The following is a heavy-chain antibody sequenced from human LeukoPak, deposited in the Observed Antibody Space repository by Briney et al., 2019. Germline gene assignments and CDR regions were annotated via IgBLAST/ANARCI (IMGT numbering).Heavy chain of an antibody. V-gene: IGHV4-59*01. D-gene: IGHD1-26*01. CDR3: ARYPYSGSYPGAFDI. CDR1: GGSISSYY. J-gene: IGHJ3*02. Sequence: SETLSLTCTVSGGSISSYYWSWIRQPPGKGLEWIGYIYYSGSTNYNPSLKSRVTISVDTSKNQFSLKLSSVTAADTAVYYCARYPYSGSYPGAFDIWGQGTMVTVSS. CDR2: IYYSGST.